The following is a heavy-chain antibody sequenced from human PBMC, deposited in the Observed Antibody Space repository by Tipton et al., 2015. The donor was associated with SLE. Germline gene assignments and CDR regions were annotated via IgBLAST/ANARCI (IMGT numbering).Heavy chain of an antibody. V-gene: IGHV3-48*03. Sequence: SLRLSCAASGFTFRNHEMNWVRQAPGKGLEWVSYISSSGSTIKYADSVKGRFTISRDNAKNSLYLQMNGLRAEDTAIYYCARSPSLDYWGQGTLVTVSS. J-gene: IGHJ4*02. CDR1: GFTFRNHE. CDR3: ARSPSLDY. CDR2: ISSSGSTI.